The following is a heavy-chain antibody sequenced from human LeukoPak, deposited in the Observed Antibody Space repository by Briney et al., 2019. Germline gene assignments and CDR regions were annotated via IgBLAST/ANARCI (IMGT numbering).Heavy chain of an antibody. CDR3: ARDPYSGSYGDSYYYYMDV. Sequence: GGSLRLSCAASGFTFSSYTMNWVRQAPGKGLEWVSSITSTGTYTFYADSVKGRFTVSRDNAKNSLYLQMNSLRAEDTAIYYCARDPYSGSYGDSYYYYMDVWGKGTTVTISS. D-gene: IGHD1-26*01. CDR1: GFTFSSYT. V-gene: IGHV3-21*01. CDR2: ITSTGTYT. J-gene: IGHJ6*03.